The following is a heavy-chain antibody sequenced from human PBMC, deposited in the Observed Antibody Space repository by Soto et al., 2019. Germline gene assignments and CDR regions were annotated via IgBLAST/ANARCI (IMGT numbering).Heavy chain of an antibody. D-gene: IGHD3-22*01. CDR3: ARTYYYDSSGYYYVVPGFDP. Sequence: SETLSLTCTVSGGSISSSSYYWGWIRQPPGKGLEWIGSIYYSGSTYYNPSLKSRVTISVDTSKNQFSLKLSSVTAADTAVYYCARTYYYDSSGYYYVVPGFDPWGQGTLVTVSS. V-gene: IGHV4-39*01. J-gene: IGHJ5*02. CDR1: GGSISSSSYY. CDR2: IYYSGST.